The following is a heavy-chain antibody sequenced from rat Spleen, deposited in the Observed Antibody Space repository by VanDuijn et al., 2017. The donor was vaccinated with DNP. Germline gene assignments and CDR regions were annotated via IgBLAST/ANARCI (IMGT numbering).Heavy chain of an antibody. D-gene: IGHD1-1*01. CDR2: ISNDGGTT. CDR1: GFTFSDYY. V-gene: IGHV5S13*01. J-gene: IGHJ2*01. CDR3: ARRGYSEYYFDY. Sequence: EVQLVESGGGLVQPGRSLKLSCAASGFTFSDYYLAWVRQAPTKGLEWVAYISNDGGTTYYGDSMKGRFTISRDNAKNTQYLQMDSLRSEDTATYYCARRGYSEYYFDYWGQGVMVTVSS.